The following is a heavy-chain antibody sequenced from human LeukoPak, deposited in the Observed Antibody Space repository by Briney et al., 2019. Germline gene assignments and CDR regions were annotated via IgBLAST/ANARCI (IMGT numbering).Heavy chain of an antibody. CDR2: LYYGGST. J-gene: IGHJ4*02. D-gene: IGHD6-25*01. CDR1: VGSVSSSSYY. Sequence: SETLSLTCTVSVGSVSSSSYYWGWIRQPPGKGLVWIGSLYYGGSTNYNPSLKSRVTILADTSKNQFSLKVRSVTAADTAVYYCARDRGSSGNDYYFDYWGQGTLVTVSS. V-gene: IGHV4-61*01. CDR3: ARDRGSSGNDYYFDY.